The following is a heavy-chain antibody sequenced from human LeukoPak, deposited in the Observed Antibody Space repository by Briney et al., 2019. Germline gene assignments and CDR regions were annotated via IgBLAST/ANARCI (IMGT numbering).Heavy chain of an antibody. CDR1: GGSISSGGYY. V-gene: IGHV4-31*03. Sequence: PSQTLSLTCTVSGGSISSGGYYWSWIRQHPGKGLEWIGYIYYSGSTYYNPSLKSRVTISVDTSKNQFSLKLSSVTAADTAVYYCARDLRYQNYHDSSGSKRYGMDVWGQGTTVTVSS. J-gene: IGHJ6*02. CDR2: IYYSGST. CDR3: ARDLRYQNYHDSSGSKRYGMDV. D-gene: IGHD3-22*01.